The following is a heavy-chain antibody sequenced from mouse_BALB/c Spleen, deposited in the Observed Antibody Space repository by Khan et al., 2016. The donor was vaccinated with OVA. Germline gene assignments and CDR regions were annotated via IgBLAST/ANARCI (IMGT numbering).Heavy chain of an antibody. J-gene: IGHJ1*01. V-gene: IGHV2-2*01. Sequence: QVQLKESGPGLVQPSQSLSITCTVSGFSLTSYGVHWVRQSPGKGLEWLGVIWSGGNTDYNAAFISRLSISKDNSKSQVFFKMNSLQADDTAIYFFARGNGYYVWYFDVWGAGTTVTVSS. CDR1: GFSLTSYG. CDR3: ARGNGYYVWYFDV. CDR2: IWSGGNT. D-gene: IGHD2-3*01.